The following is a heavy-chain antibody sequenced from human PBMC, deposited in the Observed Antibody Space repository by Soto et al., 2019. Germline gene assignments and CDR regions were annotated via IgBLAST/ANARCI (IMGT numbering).Heavy chain of an antibody. J-gene: IGHJ6*02. CDR1: GYTFTSYG. CDR2: ISAYNGNT. CDR3: ARDSHRTDSLCYGAGSYYYYYCMDG. Sequence: ASVKVSCKASGYTFTSYGISWVRQAPGQGLEWMGWISAYNGNTNYAQKLQGRVTMTTDTSTSTAYMELRSLRFDDPAVYYCARDSHRTDSLCYGAGSYYYYYCMDGWGQGTTVTVSS. V-gene: IGHV1-18*01. D-gene: IGHD3-10*01.